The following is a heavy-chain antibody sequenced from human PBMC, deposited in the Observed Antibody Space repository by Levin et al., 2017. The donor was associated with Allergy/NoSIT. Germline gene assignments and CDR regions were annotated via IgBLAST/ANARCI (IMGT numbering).Heavy chain of an antibody. CDR3: AHLSYYYDSSGYYPDGMDV. V-gene: IGHV3-30-3*01. CDR2: ISYDGSNK. J-gene: IGHJ6*02. D-gene: IGHD3-22*01. Sequence: LSLTCAASGFTFSSYAMHWVRQAPGKGLEWVAVISYDGSNKYYADSVKGRFTISRDNSKNTLYLQMNSLRAEDTAVYYCAHLSYYYDSSGYYPDGMDVWGQGTTVTVSS. CDR1: GFTFSSYA.